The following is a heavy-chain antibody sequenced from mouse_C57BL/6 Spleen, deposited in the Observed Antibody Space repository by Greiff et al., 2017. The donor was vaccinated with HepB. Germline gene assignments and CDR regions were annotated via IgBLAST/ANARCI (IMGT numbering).Heavy chain of an antibody. V-gene: IGHV1S81*02. Sequence: QVQLQQPGAELVKAGASVKMSCKASGYTFTSYWMHWVKQRPGQGLEWFAETNPTNGRTYYNEKFKSKATLTVDKSSSTAYMLLSGPTFEDSAVYYCARIKKIVATYFDYWGRGTTLTVSS. J-gene: IGHJ2*01. CDR2: TNPTNGRT. CDR1: GYTFTSYW. D-gene: IGHD1-1*01. CDR3: ARIKKIVATYFDY.